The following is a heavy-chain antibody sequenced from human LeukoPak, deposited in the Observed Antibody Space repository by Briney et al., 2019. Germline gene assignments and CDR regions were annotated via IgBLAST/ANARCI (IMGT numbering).Heavy chain of an antibody. CDR2: ISAYNGNT. CDR1: GYTFTSYG. CDR3: GYCSSTSCRYYYYYMDV. J-gene: IGHJ6*03. Sequence: ASVKVSCKASGYTFTSYGISWVRQAPGQGLEWMGWISAYNGNTNYAQKLQGRVTMTTDTSTSTAYMGLSSLRSEDTAVYYCGYCSSTSCRYYYYYMDVWGKGTTVTVSS. V-gene: IGHV1-18*01. D-gene: IGHD2-2*01.